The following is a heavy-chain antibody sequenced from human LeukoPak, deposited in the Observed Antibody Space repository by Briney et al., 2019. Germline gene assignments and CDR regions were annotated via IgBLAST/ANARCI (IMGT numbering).Heavy chain of an antibody. Sequence: SETLSLTCTVSGYSISSGYYWGWIRQPPGKGLEWIGSIYHSGSTYYNPSLKSRVTISVDTSKNQFSLKLSSVTAADTAVYYCAAALGRIQLWLLEGVAWFDPWGQGTLVTVSS. CDR3: AAALGRIQLWLLEGVAWFDP. D-gene: IGHD5-18*01. CDR1: GYSISSGYY. CDR2: IYHSGST. V-gene: IGHV4-38-2*02. J-gene: IGHJ5*02.